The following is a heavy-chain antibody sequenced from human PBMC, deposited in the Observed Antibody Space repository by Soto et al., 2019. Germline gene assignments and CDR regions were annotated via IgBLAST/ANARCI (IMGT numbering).Heavy chain of an antibody. Sequence: SETLSLTCTVSGASISNYYWSWIRQPPGKELEWIGHISYSGYPDYNPSLNSRVTISADTSKNQFSLKLTSVTAADTAGYYCARHYSSAPFDYWGQGTLVTVSS. J-gene: IGHJ4*02. CDR2: ISYSGYP. CDR1: GASISNYY. V-gene: IGHV4-59*08. CDR3: ARHYSSAPFDY. D-gene: IGHD2-21*01.